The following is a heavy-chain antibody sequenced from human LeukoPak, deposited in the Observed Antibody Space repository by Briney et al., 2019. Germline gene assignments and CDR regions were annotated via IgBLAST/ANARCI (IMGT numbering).Heavy chain of an antibody. Sequence: ASVTDSCKASGYSFTGYYIHWVRQAPGQGLQWMGRIYPNSGGTNYAQKFQGRVTMTRDTSISTAYMQLSRLRSDDTAVYYCARDPHCTNGICYSLPYYDYWGQGTLVTVSS. CDR1: GYSFTGYY. V-gene: IGHV1-2*06. CDR3: ARDPHCTNGICYSLPYYDY. CDR2: IYPNSGGT. J-gene: IGHJ4*02. D-gene: IGHD2-8*01.